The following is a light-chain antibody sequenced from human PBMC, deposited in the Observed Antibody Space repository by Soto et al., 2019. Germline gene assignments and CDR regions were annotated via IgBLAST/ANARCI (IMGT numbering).Light chain of an antibody. CDR3: HQYSSSPIT. Sequence: VVMTQYPATLSVCPGERATLSCRASQSFSSTYLAWYQQKPGQAPRLLIYGASSKATGIPDRFSGGGSGTDFSLTSSRPDPEDFAVYYCHQYSSSPITFGQGTRLEIK. J-gene: IGKJ5*01. V-gene: IGKV3-20*01. CDR1: QSFSSTY. CDR2: GAS.